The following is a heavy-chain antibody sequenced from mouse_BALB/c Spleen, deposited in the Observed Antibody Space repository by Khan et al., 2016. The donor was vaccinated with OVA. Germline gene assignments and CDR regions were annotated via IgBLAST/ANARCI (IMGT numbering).Heavy chain of an antibody. CDR3: TRHGYYYDSEGFAY. J-gene: IGHJ3*01. V-gene: IGHV5-6*01. D-gene: IGHD1-1*01. CDR1: GFTFSTYG. CDR2: VSTGGSYT. Sequence: EVELVESGGDLVKPGGSLKLSCAASGFTFSTYGMSWVRQAPDKRLEWVATVSTGGSYTYYPDSVKGRFTISRDNAKNTLYLQMSDLRSEDTAMFYCTRHGYYYDSEGFAYWGQGTLVTVSA.